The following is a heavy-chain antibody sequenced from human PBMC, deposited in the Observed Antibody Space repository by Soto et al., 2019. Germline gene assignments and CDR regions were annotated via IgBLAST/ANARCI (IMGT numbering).Heavy chain of an antibody. Sequence: EAQLVQSGGGLAKPGGSLRLSCAASGFTFTNAWFSWVRQPPGKGLEWVGRIRKTSDGGTTDYAASLKGRFIISRDDSVYLQMNSLKSDDTALYYCTTGGHFYGDWGQGTLVTVSS. CDR3: TTGGHFYGD. J-gene: IGHJ4*02. V-gene: IGHV3-15*01. D-gene: IGHD3-10*01. CDR1: GFTFTNAW. CDR2: IRKTSDGGTT.